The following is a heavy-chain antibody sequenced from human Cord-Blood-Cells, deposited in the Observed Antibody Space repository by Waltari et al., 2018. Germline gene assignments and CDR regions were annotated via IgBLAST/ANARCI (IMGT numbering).Heavy chain of an antibody. V-gene: IGHV1-3*01. J-gene: IGHJ4*02. CDR2: INAGNGNT. CDR3: ARVRPSSSWYYGGVDY. D-gene: IGHD6-13*01. Sequence: QVQLVQSGAEVKKPGASVKVSCKASGYTFTSYAMHWVRQAPGQRLEWMGWINAGNGNTKYSQKFQGRVTITRDTSASTAYMELSSLRSEDTAVYYCARVRPSSSWYYGGVDYWGQGTLVTVSS. CDR1: GYTFTSYA.